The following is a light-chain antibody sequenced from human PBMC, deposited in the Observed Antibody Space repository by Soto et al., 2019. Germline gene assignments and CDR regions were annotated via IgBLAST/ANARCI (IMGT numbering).Light chain of an antibody. CDR1: QSVSSY. J-gene: IGKJ5*01. CDR2: DAA. V-gene: IGKV3-11*01. Sequence: IVLTQSPGTLSLSPGEIAPPPCRPSQSVSSYLAWYQQKPGQAPRLLIYDAANRATGIPARFSGSGAGTDFTLTISSLEPEDFSVYYCQQRSNWPPITFGQGTRLEIK. CDR3: QQRSNWPPIT.